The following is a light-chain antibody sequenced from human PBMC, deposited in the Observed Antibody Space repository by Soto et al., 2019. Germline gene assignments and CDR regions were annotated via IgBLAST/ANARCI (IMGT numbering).Light chain of an antibody. CDR1: QSIISDS. V-gene: IGKV3-20*01. Sequence: EIVLTQSPGTLSFSPGERATLSCRASQSIISDSLAWYQQKPGQAPRLLISGASSRATGIPDRFSGSGSGKYFTLTVSRLEPEDFAVFYCQQYGSSPPTFGQGTKVEIK. CDR3: QQYGSSPPT. CDR2: GAS. J-gene: IGKJ2*01.